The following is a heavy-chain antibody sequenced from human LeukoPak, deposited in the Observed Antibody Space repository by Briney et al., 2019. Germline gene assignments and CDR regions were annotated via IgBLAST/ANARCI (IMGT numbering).Heavy chain of an antibody. CDR3: AKDRTWYCSGGSCYHSLLDY. CDR2: ISYDGSNK. V-gene: IGHV3-30*18. CDR1: GSTFSIYG. J-gene: IGHJ4*02. D-gene: IGHD2-15*01. Sequence: GGSLRLSCAASGSTFSIYGMHWVRQAPGKGLEWVAVISYDGSNKYYADSVKGRFTISRDNSKNTLYLQMNSLRAEDTAVYYCAKDRTWYCSGGSCYHSLLDYWGQGTLVTVSS.